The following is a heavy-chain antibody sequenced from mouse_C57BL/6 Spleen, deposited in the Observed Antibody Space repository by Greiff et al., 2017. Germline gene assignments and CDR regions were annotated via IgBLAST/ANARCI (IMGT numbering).Heavy chain of an antibody. CDR3: ARDNGGAMDY. CDR1: GYSITSGYY. V-gene: IGHV3-6*01. CDR2: ISYDGSN. J-gene: IGHJ4*01. Sequence: EVKLMESGPGLVKPSQSLSLTCSVTGYSITSGYYWNWIRQFPGNKLEWMGYISYDGSNNYNPSLKNRISITRDPSKNQFFLKLNSVTTEDTATYYCARDNGGAMDYWGQGTSVTVSS.